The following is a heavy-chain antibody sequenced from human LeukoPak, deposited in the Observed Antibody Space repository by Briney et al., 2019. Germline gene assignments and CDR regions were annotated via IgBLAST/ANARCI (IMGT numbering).Heavy chain of an antibody. J-gene: IGHJ5*02. Sequence: GGSLRLSCAASGFTFSSYEMNWVRQAPGKGLEWVSYISSSGSTIYYADSVKGRFTISRDNAKNSLYLQMNSLRAEDTAVYYCARYSDYYDSSGYSNWFDPWGQGTLVTVSS. CDR2: ISSSGSTI. CDR3: ARYSDYYDSSGYSNWFDP. V-gene: IGHV3-48*03. D-gene: IGHD3-22*01. CDR1: GFTFSSYE.